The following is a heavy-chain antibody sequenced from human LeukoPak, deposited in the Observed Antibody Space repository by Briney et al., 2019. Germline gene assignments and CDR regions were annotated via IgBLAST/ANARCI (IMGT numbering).Heavy chain of an antibody. V-gene: IGHV3-21*01. CDR2: ISSSSSYI. Sequence: GGSLRLSCAPSGFTFSSYSMNWVRQAPGKGLEWVSSISSSSSYIYYADSVKGRFTISRDNAKNSLYLQMNSLRAEDTAVYYCARTTVTPDAFDIWGQGTMVTVSS. J-gene: IGHJ3*02. CDR3: ARTTVTPDAFDI. CDR1: GFTFSSYS. D-gene: IGHD4-17*01.